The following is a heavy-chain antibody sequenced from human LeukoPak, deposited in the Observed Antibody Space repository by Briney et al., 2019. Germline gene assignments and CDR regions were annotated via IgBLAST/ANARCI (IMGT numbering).Heavy chain of an antibody. J-gene: IGHJ4*02. V-gene: IGHV4-4*07. CDR3: ARDQGEYGDFDY. CDR1: GVSISSFC. CDR2: IYTSGST. Sequence: SETLSFTCSVSGVSISSFCWSWMRQPAGKGLEGIGSIYTSGSTNYNHSLKSRVTMSVDTSKNQFSLKLSSGTAADTAVYYCARDQGEYGDFDYWGQGTLVTVSS. D-gene: IGHD4-17*01.